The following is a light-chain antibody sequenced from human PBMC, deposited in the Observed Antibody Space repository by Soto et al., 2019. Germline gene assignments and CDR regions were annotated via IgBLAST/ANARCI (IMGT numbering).Light chain of an antibody. J-gene: IGKJ1*01. Sequence: EIVLTQSPGALCFWPWERATLSGRASQSVSSNYLAWYQQKPGQAPRLLIYGASSRATGIPDRFSGSGSGTDFTLTIRRLEPEDFAVYYCQQYGSSYPWTFGQGTKVDIK. V-gene: IGKV3-20*01. CDR3: QQYGSSYPWT. CDR1: QSVSSNY. CDR2: GAS.